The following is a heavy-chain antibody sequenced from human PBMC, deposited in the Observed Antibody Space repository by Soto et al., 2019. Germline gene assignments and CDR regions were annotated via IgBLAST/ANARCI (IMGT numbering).Heavy chain of an antibody. CDR1: GGSISSYY. CDR2: IYYSGST. CDR3: ARGAGYYYYGMDV. V-gene: IGHV4-59*01. D-gene: IGHD3-10*01. Sequence: PWETLSLTCTVSGGSISSYYWSWIRQPPGKGLEWIGYIYYSGSTNYNPSLKSRVTISVDTSKNQFSLKLSSVTAADTAVYYCARGAGYYYYGMDVWGQGTTVTVSS. J-gene: IGHJ6*02.